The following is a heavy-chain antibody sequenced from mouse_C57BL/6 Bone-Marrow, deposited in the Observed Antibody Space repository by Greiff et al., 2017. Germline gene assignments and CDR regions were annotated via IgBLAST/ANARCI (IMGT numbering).Heavy chain of an antibody. CDR3: AREEVGYAMDY. J-gene: IGHJ4*01. Sequence: EVQRVESGGGLVKPGGSLKLSCAASGFTFSSYALSWVRQTPEKRLEWVATISDGGSYTYYPDNVKGRFTISRDNAKNNLYLHMSHLKSEDTAMYYCAREEVGYAMDYWGQGTSVTVSS. D-gene: IGHD1-1*01. V-gene: IGHV5-4*01. CDR2: ISDGGSYT. CDR1: GFTFSSYA.